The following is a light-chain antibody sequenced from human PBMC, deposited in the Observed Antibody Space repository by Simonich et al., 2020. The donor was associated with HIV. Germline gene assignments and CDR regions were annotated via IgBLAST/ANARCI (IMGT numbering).Light chain of an antibody. Sequence: EIVLTQSPATLSLSPGERATLSCWASQSVSSSLAWYQQKPGQTPRLLISDASNRATGIPARFSGTGSGTYFTLTSSSLEPEDFAIYYCQQYGSSPPYTFGQGTKLEIK. CDR1: QSVSSS. CDR3: QQYGSSPPYT. J-gene: IGKJ2*01. CDR2: DAS. V-gene: IGKV3-11*01.